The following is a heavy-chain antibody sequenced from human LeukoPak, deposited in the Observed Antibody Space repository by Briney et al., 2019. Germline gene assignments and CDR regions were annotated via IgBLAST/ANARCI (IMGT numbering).Heavy chain of an antibody. CDR2: ISYNGGRT. CDR3: ARDPRPYCSGSSRYPFDY. J-gene: IGHJ4*02. CDR1: AFSFSSYA. Sequence: GGSLRLSCAASAFSFSSYAMSWVRQAPGKGLEWVSAISYNGGRTYYADSVKGRFTISRDNSKNTLYLQMNSLRADDTAVYYCARDPRPYCSGSSRYPFDYWGQGTLVTVSS. D-gene: IGHD2-15*01. V-gene: IGHV3-23*01.